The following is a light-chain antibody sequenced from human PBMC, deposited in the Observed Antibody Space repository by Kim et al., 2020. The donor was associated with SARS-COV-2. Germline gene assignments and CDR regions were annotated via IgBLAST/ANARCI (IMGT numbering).Light chain of an antibody. CDR1: DDISNY. CDR3: QHYSTLLSVT. J-gene: IGKJ4*01. V-gene: IGKV1-33*01. Sequence: SVGDRITITCQASDDISNYLNWYQQRLGKAPQLLVYDASNLEAGVPSRFSGSGSGTDFSLTISGLQPEDFATYYCQHYSTLLSVTFGGGTKVDIK. CDR2: DAS.